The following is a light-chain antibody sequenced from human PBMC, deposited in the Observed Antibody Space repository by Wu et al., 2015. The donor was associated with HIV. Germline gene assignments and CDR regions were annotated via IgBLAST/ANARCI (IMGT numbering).Light chain of an antibody. V-gene: IGKV3-20*01. Sequence: EIVLAQSPGTLSLSPGERATLSCRASQSVSGSYLAWYQQKPGQAPRLLIYGVSTRTTGIPDRSRGSGSGTDFTLTINRLEPEDFAVYYCQQYGSSPQTFGQGTKVEIK. CDR1: QSVSGSY. CDR3: QQYGSSPQT. J-gene: IGKJ1*01. CDR2: GVS.